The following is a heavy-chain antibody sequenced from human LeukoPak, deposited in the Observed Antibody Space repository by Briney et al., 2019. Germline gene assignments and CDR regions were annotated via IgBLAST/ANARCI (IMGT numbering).Heavy chain of an antibody. CDR2: ISTYNGNT. CDR3: ARVAYGNGFDP. Sequence: ASVKVSFKASGYTFSSYGITWVRQAPGQGLELMGWISTYNGNTRYEQKFQGRVTLTTDTSTSTVYMDLRSLTYDDTAVYYCARVAYGNGFDPWGQGTLVTVSS. J-gene: IGHJ5*02. CDR1: GYTFSSYG. V-gene: IGHV1-18*01. D-gene: IGHD3-10*01.